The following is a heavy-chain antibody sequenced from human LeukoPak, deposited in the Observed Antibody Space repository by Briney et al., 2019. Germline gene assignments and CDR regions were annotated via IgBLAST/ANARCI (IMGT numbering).Heavy chain of an antibody. D-gene: IGHD4-11*01. CDR3: AITVTTVPYYYYYGMDV. J-gene: IGHJ6*02. CDR1: GYTFTSYA. V-gene: IGHV1-3*01. CDR2: INAGNGNT. Sequence: GASVKVSCKASGYTFTSYAMHWVRQAPGQRLEWMGWINAGNGNTKYSQKFQGGVTITRDTSASTAYVELSSLRSEDTAVYYCAITVTTVPYYYYYGMDVWGQGTTVTVSS.